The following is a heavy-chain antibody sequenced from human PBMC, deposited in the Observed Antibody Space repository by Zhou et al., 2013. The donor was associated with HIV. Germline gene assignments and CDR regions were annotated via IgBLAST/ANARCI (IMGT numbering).Heavy chain of an antibody. V-gene: IGHV1-69*05. CDR2: IIPIFGKS. J-gene: IGHJ3*02. CDR3: ARDKSLVYYGSGSLDAFDI. CDR1: GGTFSTYA. Sequence: QVQLVQSGAQVKKPGSSVTVSCRPAGGTFSTYAFSWVRQAPGQGLEWMGGIIPIFGKSNYAQKLQGRVTMTTDTYTSTAYMELRSLRSDDTAVYYCARDKSLVYYGSGSLDAFDIWGQGTMVTVSS. D-gene: IGHD3-10*01.